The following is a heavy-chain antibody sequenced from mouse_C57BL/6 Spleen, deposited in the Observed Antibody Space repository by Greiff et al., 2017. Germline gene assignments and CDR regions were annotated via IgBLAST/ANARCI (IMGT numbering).Heavy chain of an antibody. Sequence: QVQLQQPGAELVKPGASVKLSCKASGYTFTSYWMHWVKQRPGQGLEWIGMIHPNSGSTNYNEKFKSKATLTVDKSASTAYMQLSSLTSEDSAVYDCARDGTGAMDYWGQGTSGTVSS. V-gene: IGHV1-64*01. J-gene: IGHJ4*01. CDR1: GYTFTSYW. CDR3: ARDGTGAMDY. D-gene: IGHD4-1*01. CDR2: IHPNSGST.